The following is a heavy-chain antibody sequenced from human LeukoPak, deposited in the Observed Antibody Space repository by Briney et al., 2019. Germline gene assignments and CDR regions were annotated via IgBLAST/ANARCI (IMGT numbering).Heavy chain of an antibody. J-gene: IGHJ4*02. CDR3: AKPYTSGWVDY. D-gene: IGHD6-19*01. CDR2: IYHSGRP. V-gene: IGHV4-38-2*01. CDR1: GYSIGSGYY. Sequence: SETLSLTCAVSGYSIGSGYYWGWIRPPPGKGQEWIGIIYHSGRPYYNPSLKSRVTISVDTSKNQFSLKLSSVTAADTAVYYCAKPYTSGWVDYWGQGTLVTVSS.